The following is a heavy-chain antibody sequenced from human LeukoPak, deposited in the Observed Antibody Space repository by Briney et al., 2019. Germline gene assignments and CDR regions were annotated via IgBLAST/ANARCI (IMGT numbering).Heavy chain of an antibody. Sequence: PSETLSLTCTVSGGSISSYYWSWIRQPPGKGLEWIGYIYYSGSTNYNPSLKSRVTISVDTSKNQFSLKLSSVTAADTAVYYCARGLVGAEAYDYWGQGTLVTVSS. V-gene: IGHV4-59*01. CDR1: GGSISSYY. CDR3: ARGLVGAEAYDY. J-gene: IGHJ4*02. CDR2: IYYSGST. D-gene: IGHD1-26*01.